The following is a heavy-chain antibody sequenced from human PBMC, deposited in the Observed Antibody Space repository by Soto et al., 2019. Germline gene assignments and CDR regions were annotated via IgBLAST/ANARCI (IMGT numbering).Heavy chain of an antibody. J-gene: IGHJ4*02. CDR2: IYRSGST. Sequence: QLQLQESGSGLVKPSQTLSLTCAVSGGSISSGGYSWSWIRQPPGKGLEWIGYIYRSGSTYYNPSLKSRVTISVDRSKNQFSLKLSSVTAADTAVYYCASGLYYYGSGSRLDYWGQGTLVTVSS. CDR1: GGSISSGGYS. V-gene: IGHV4-30-2*01. CDR3: ASGLYYYGSGSRLDY. D-gene: IGHD3-10*01.